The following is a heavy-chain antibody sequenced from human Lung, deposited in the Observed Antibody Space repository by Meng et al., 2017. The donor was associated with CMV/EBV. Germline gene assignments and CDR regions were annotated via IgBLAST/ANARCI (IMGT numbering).Heavy chain of an antibody. CDR1: GFTVSSNY. D-gene: IGHD3-3*01. CDR3: ARAPYDFWSSYYYGMDV. CDR2: IYSGGST. J-gene: IGHJ6*02. V-gene: IGHV3-53*01. Sequence: GESLKISCAASGFTVSSNYMSWVRQAPGKGLEWVSVIYSGGSTYYADSVKGRFTISRDNSKNTLYLQMNSLGAEDTAVYYCARAPYDFWSSYYYGMDVWGQGTTVTVSS.